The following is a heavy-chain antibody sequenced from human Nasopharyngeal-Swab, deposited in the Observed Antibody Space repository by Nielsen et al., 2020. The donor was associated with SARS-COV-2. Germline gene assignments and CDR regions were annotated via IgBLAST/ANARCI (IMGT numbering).Heavy chain of an antibody. CDR2: IRQDGSEK. CDR3: ARVPSFSSHPPNFDY. J-gene: IGHJ4*02. D-gene: IGHD6-6*01. Sequence: GGSLRLSCAASGFTFSTYAMTWVRQAPGKGLEWVANIRQDGSEKNYVDSVKGRFTISRDNAKNSLYLQMNSLRAEDTAVYYCARVPSFSSHPPNFDYWGQGTLVTVSS. V-gene: IGHV3-7*02. CDR1: GFTFSTYA.